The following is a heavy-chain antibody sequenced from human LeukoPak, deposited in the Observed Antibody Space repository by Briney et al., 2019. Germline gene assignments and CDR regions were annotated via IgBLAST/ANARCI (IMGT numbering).Heavy chain of an antibody. CDR3: AKGGITYYDFWSGLTYYFDY. CDR1: GFTFSSYG. Sequence: PGGSLRLSCAASGFTFSSYGMHWVRQAPGKGLEWVAVISYDGSNKYYADSMKGRFTISRDNSKNTLYLQMNSLRAEDTAVYYCAKGGITYYDFWSGLTYYFDYWGQGTLVTVSS. V-gene: IGHV3-30*18. J-gene: IGHJ4*02. D-gene: IGHD3-3*01. CDR2: ISYDGSNK.